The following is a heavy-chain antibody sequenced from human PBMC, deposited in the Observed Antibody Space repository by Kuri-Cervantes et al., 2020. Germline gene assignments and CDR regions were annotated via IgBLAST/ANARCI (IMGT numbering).Heavy chain of an antibody. V-gene: IGHV4-39*01. CDR3: ARAEHYCSSTSCRRPYDY. D-gene: IGHD2-2*01. CDR1: GGSISNYY. CDR2: IYYSGST. J-gene: IGHJ4*02. Sequence: ESLKISCTVSGGSISNYYWSWIRQPPGKGLEWIGSIYYSGSTYYNPSLKSRVTISVDTSKNQFSLKLSSVTAADTAVYYCARAEHYCSSTSCRRPYDYWGQGTLVTVSS.